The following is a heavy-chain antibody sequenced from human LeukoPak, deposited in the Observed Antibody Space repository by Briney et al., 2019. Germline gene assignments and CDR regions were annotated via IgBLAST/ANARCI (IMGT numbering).Heavy chain of an antibody. V-gene: IGHV1-69*01. Sequence: SVKVSCKASGGTFSSYAISWVRQAPGQGLEWMGGIIPIFGTANYAQKFQGRVTITADESTSTAYMELSSLRSKDTAVYYCARGLLGIAAAGTEFDYRGQGTLVTVSS. J-gene: IGHJ4*02. D-gene: IGHD6-13*01. CDR1: GGTFSSYA. CDR2: IIPIFGTA. CDR3: ARGLLGIAAAGTEFDY.